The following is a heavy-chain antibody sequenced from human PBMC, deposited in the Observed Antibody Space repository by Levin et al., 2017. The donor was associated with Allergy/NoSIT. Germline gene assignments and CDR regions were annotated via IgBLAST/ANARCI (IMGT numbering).Heavy chain of an antibody. Sequence: GGSLRLSCAASGFTFSNEWMSWVRQAPGKGPEWVANIKPDGSDKAYRDPVRGRFTISRDNDKNSLYLQMSSLRGEDTALYYCGQGVRWGQGTLVTVS. V-gene: IGHV3-7*01. J-gene: IGHJ4*02. D-gene: IGHD3-10*01. CDR1: GFTFSNEW. CDR2: IKPDGSDK. CDR3: GQGVR.